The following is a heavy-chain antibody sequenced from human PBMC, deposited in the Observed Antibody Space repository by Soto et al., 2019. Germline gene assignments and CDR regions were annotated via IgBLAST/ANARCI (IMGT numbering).Heavy chain of an antibody. Sequence: PSETRTSPALSLIPPSVVEISTGPGSASHQGGGLEWIGSIFHTGGTYSRPSLKGRVTMSVDTSRNQFSLKVHAVTTFDTAIYFCAGELHGWSDYWGHGTLVTVSS. V-gene: IGHV4-39*01. J-gene: IGHJ4*01. CDR3: AGELHGWSDY. CDR1: IPPSVVEIST. D-gene: IGHD6-19*01. CDR2: IFHTGGT.